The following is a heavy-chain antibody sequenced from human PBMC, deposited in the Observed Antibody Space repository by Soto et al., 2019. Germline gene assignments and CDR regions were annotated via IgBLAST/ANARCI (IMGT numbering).Heavy chain of an antibody. V-gene: IGHV3-74*01. CDR2: ISTDGSVT. Sequence: EVQLVESGGGLVQPGGFLRLSCAASGLTFSSYWMHWVRQAPGKGLVWVSRISTDGSVTTYADSVKGRFTISRDNAKNTLYLQMNSLRTEDTAVYYCARAPYSSGWWDFDYWGQGTLVTVSS. D-gene: IGHD6-19*01. J-gene: IGHJ4*02. CDR3: ARAPYSSGWWDFDY. CDR1: GLTFSSYW.